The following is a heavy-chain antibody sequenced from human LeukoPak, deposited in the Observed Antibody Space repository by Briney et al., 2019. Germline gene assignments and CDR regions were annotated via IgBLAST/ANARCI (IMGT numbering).Heavy chain of an antibody. CDR2: INLNSGGT. CDR3: AREEVIAAAGPTLDY. D-gene: IGHD6-13*01. J-gene: IGHJ4*02. CDR1: GYTFIDYY. V-gene: IGHV1-2*02. Sequence: ASVKVSCKASGYTFIDYYMHWVRQAPGHGLEWLGWINLNSGGTHYVQKFQGRVTMTRDTSISTAYMELSRLRSDDTAVFYCAREEVIAAAGPTLDYWGQGALVTVSS.